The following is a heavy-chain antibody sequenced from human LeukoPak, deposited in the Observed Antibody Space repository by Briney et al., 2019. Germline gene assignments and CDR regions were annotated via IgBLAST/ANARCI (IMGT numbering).Heavy chain of an antibody. CDR2: ISSSSSYI. J-gene: IGHJ4*02. Sequence: GGSLRLSCAASGFTFSSYSMNWVRQAPGKGLEWVSSISSSSSYIYYADSVKGRFTISRDNAKNSLYLQMNSLRAEDTAVYYCARDMVEATTRGIDYWGQGTTVTVSS. D-gene: IGHD5-12*01. CDR1: GFTFSSYS. CDR3: ARDMVEATTRGIDY. V-gene: IGHV3-21*01.